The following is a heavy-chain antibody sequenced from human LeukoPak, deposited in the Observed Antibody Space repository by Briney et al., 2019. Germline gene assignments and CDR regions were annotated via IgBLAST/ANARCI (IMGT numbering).Heavy chain of an antibody. Sequence: GGSLRLSCAASGFTISSYEMTWVRQAPGKGLEWVSYISSSGSTIYYADSVKGRFTISRDNAKNSLYLQMNSLRAEDTAVHYFASGLWFGELYDYWGQGTLVTVSS. V-gene: IGHV3-48*03. J-gene: IGHJ4*02. CDR2: ISSSGSTI. CDR1: GFTISSYE. D-gene: IGHD3-10*01. CDR3: ASGLWFGELYDY.